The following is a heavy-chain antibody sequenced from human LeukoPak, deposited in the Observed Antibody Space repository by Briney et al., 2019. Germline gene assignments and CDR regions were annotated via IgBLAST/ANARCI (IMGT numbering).Heavy chain of an antibody. Sequence: TGGSLRLSCAASGFTFSSYGMHWVRQAPGKGLEWVAVIWYDGSNKYYADSVKGRFTISRDNSKNTLYLQMNSLRAEDTAVYYCARGPEYSSSWYGWYSYYDMDVWGQGTLVTVSS. CDR1: GFTFSSYG. CDR3: ARGPEYSSSWYGWYSYYDMDV. CDR2: IWYDGSNK. V-gene: IGHV3-33*01. J-gene: IGHJ6*02. D-gene: IGHD6-13*01.